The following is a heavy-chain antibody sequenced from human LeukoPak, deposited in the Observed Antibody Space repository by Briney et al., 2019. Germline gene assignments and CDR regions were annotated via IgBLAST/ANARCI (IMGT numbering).Heavy chain of an antibody. J-gene: IGHJ4*02. D-gene: IGHD3-10*01. V-gene: IGHV3-23*01. CDR1: GFTFSSYA. CDR2: ISGSGGST. CDR3: AKSPDYYGSGTFDY. Sequence: PGGPLRLSCAASGFTFSSYAMSWVRQAPGKGLEWVSAISGSGGSTYYADSVKGRFTISRDNSKNTLYLQMNSLRAEDTAVYYCAKSPDYYGSGTFDYWGQGTLVTVSS.